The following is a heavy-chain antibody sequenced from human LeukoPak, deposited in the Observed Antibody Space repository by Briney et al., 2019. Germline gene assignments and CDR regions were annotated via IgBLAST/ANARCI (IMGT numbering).Heavy chain of an antibody. J-gene: IGHJ4*02. CDR1: GGSFSGYY. Sequence: SETLSLTCAVYGGSFSGYYWSWLRQPPGKGLEWIGEINHSGSTNYNPSLKSRVTISVDTSKNQFSLKLSSVTAADTAVYYCASILYGSGSYGYWGQGTLVTVSS. V-gene: IGHV4-34*01. CDR2: INHSGST. CDR3: ASILYGSGSYGY. D-gene: IGHD3-10*01.